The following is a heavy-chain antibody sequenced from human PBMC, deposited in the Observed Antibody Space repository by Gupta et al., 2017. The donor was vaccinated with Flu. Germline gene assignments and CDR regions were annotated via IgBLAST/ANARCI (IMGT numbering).Heavy chain of an antibody. D-gene: IGHD2-21*01. Sequence: GYFWTWIRQSPGKGLEWMGYIDYSGTTYYNPSRKGRLNISGDTAKNQFSVNLRSVTDADTAVYFCTREKGGGVDCHNWIDTWGRGILVTVS. CDR3: TREKGGGVDCHNWIDT. V-gene: IGHV4-31*02. J-gene: IGHJ5*02. CDR1: GYF. CDR2: IDYSGTT.